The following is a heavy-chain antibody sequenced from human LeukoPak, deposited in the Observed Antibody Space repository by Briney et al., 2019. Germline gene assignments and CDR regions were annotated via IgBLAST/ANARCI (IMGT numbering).Heavy chain of an antibody. V-gene: IGHV3-30*04. Sequence: PGGSLRLSCAASGFTFSSYAMHWVRQAPGKGLGWVAVISYDGSNKYYADSVKGRFTISRDNSKNTLYLQMNSLRAEDTAVYYCARGLQYYYGSGSYPYYFDYWGQGTLVTVSS. J-gene: IGHJ4*02. CDR1: GFTFSSYA. D-gene: IGHD3-10*01. CDR3: ARGLQYYYGSGSYPYYFDY. CDR2: ISYDGSNK.